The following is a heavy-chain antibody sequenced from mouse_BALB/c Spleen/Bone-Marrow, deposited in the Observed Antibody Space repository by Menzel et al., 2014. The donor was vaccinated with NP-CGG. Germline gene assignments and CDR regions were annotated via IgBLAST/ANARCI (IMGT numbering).Heavy chain of an antibody. CDR1: GFNIKDTY. CDR2: IDPANGNT. D-gene: IGHD2-2*01. CDR3: ARNYGYGKSFAY. J-gene: IGHJ3*01. V-gene: IGHV14-3*02. Sequence: VHLKQSGAELVKPGASVKLSCTASGFNIKDTYMHWVKQRPEQGLEWIGRIDPANGNTKYDPKFQGKATITADTSSNTAYLQLSSLTSEDTAVYYCARNYGYGKSFAYWGQGTLVTVSA.